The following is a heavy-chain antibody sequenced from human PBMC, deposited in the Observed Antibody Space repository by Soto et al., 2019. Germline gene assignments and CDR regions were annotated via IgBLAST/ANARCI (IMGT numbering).Heavy chain of an antibody. CDR2: ISSSSSYI. CDR3: ARDGQYYDFSPDY. V-gene: IGHV3-21*01. CDR1: GFTFSSYS. J-gene: IGHJ4*02. Sequence: GGSLRLSCAASGFTFSSYSMNWVRQAPGKGLEWVSSISSSSSYIYYADSVKGRFTISRDNAKNSLYLQMNSLRAEDTAVYYCARDGQYYDFSPDYWGQGTLVTVSS. D-gene: IGHD3-3*01.